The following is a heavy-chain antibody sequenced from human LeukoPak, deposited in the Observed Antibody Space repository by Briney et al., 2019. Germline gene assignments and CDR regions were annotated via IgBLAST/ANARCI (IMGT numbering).Heavy chain of an antibody. Sequence: SCKASGGTFSSYAISWVRQAPGKGLEWVAVISYDGGHKYYADSVKGRFTISRDNSKYTLYLQMNSLRAEDTALYYCARDAYSSGWSYFDYWGQGTLVTVSS. CDR2: ISYDGGHK. CDR1: GGTFSSYA. CDR3: ARDAYSSGWSYFDY. J-gene: IGHJ4*02. V-gene: IGHV3-30*04. D-gene: IGHD6-19*01.